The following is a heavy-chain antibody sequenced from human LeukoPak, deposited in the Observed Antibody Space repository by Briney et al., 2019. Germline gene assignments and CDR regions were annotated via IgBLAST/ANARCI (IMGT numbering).Heavy chain of an antibody. CDR1: GGSFSGYY. V-gene: IGHV4-34*01. Sequence: SETLSLTCAVYGGSFSGYYWSWIRQPPGKGLEWIGEINHSGSTNYNPSLKSRVTISVDTSKNQFSLKLSSVTAADTAVYYCARENELVDAFDVWGQGTMVTVSS. D-gene: IGHD3-10*01. CDR2: INHSGST. CDR3: ARENELVDAFDV. J-gene: IGHJ3*01.